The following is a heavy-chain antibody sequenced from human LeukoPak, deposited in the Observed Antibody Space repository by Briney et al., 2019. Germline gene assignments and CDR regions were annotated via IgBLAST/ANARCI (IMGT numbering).Heavy chain of an antibody. Sequence: SSETLSLTCTVSGGSISSYYWSWIRQPPGKGLEWIGYIYYSGTTNYNPSLKSRVTISVDASKNQFSLKLSSVTAADTAVYYCARGVYIAAAQYGYWGQGTLVTVSS. J-gene: IGHJ4*02. V-gene: IGHV4-59*01. D-gene: IGHD6-13*01. CDR2: IYYSGTT. CDR1: GGSISSYY. CDR3: ARGVYIAAAQYGY.